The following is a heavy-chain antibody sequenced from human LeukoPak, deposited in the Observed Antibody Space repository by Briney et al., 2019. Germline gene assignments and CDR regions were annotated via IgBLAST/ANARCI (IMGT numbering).Heavy chain of an antibody. D-gene: IGHD3-3*01. Sequence: ASVKVSCKASGYTFSSYGISWVRQAPGQGLEWMGWISAYNGNTNYAQKLQGRVTMTTDTSTNTAYMELRSLRSDDTAVYYCARDLSQITIFGVVISYYFDYWGQGTLVTVSS. CDR1: GYTFSSYG. CDR3: ARDLSQITIFGVVISYYFDY. CDR2: ISAYNGNT. V-gene: IGHV1-18*01. J-gene: IGHJ4*02.